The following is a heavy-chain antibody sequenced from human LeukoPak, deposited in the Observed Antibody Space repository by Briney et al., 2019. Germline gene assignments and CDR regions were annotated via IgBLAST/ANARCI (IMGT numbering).Heavy chain of an antibody. CDR1: GFTFSSYG. CDR3: TRDLTGHYSIDY. Sequence: GGSLRLSCAASGFTFSSYGMHWVRQAPGKGLEWVAFIRYDGSNKYYADSVKGRFTISRDNSKNTLYLQMNSLRAEDTAVYYCTRDLTGHYSIDYWGQGTLVTVSS. D-gene: IGHD3-22*01. CDR2: IRYDGSNK. V-gene: IGHV3-30*02. J-gene: IGHJ4*02.